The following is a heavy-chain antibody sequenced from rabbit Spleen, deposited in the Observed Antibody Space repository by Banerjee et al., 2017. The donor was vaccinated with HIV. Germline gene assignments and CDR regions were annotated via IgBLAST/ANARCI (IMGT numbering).Heavy chain of an antibody. CDR2: TAAGRSAFT. J-gene: IGHJ4*01. Sequence: QSLEESGGDLVKPEGSLTLTCAASGIDFSGTVYVCWVRQAPGKGLEWIACTAAGRSAFTYYASWVNGRFTISRSTSLATVTLQVTSLTAADTATYFCVRGASSSGYYSLWGPGTLVTVS. V-gene: IGHV1S40*01. CDR1: GIDFSGTVY. CDR3: VRGASSSGYYSL. D-gene: IGHD1-1*01.